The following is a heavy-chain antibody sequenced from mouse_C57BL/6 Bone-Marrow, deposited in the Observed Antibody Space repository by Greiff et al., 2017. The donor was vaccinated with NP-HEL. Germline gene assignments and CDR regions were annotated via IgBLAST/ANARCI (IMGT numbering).Heavy chain of an antibody. CDR2: IHPNCGST. CDR1: GYTFTSYW. V-gene: IGHV1-64*01. J-gene: IGHJ3*01. Sequence: QVQLQQPGAELVKPGASVKLSCKASGYTFTSYWMHWVKQRPGQGLEWIGMIHPNCGSTNYNEKFKSKATLTVDKSSSTAYMQLSSLTSEDSAVYYCARRSDGYFFAYWGQGTLVTVSA. D-gene: IGHD2-3*01. CDR3: ARRSDGYFFAY.